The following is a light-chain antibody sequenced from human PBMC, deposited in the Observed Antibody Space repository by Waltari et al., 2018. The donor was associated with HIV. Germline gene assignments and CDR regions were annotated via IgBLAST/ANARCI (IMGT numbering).Light chain of an antibody. CDR3: CSYAGSSTLV. Sequence: QSALTQPASVSGSPGQSITISCTGTRSDVGGYNYVPWYQQHPGKAPKLMIYDVSKRPSGVSNRFSGSKSGNTASLTISGLQAEDEADYYCCSYAGSSTLVFGGGTKLTVL. J-gene: IGLJ2*01. V-gene: IGLV2-23*02. CDR1: RSDVGGYNY. CDR2: DVS.